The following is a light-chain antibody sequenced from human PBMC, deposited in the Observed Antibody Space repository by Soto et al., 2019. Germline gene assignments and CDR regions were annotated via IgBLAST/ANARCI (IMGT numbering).Light chain of an antibody. Sequence: EIVMTQSPATLSVSPGERVTVSCRASQNVNSNLAWYQQKPGQAPRPLIFGASTRATGIPARFSGSGSGTEVTLTISSLQSEDFAVYYCQQYNNFWTFGQGTKVEIK. V-gene: IGKV3-15*01. J-gene: IGKJ1*01. CDR2: GAS. CDR1: QNVNSN. CDR3: QQYNNFWT.